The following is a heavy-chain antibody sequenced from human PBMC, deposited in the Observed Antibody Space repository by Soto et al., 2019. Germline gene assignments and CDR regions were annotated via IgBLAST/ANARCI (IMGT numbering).Heavy chain of an antibody. V-gene: IGHV3-30*18. CDR3: AKDGAVTDYYFYYMDV. D-gene: IGHD4-17*01. CDR1: GFTFSSYG. Sequence: GGSLRLSCAASGFTFSSYGMHWVRQAPGKGLEWVAVISYDGSNKYYADSVKGRFTISRDNSKNTLYLQMNSLRAEDTAVYYCAKDGAVTDYYFYYMDVWGKGTTVTVSS. J-gene: IGHJ6*03. CDR2: ISYDGSNK.